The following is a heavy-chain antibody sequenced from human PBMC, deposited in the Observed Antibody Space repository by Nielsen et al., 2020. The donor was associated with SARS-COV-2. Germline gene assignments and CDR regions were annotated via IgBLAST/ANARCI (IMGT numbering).Heavy chain of an antibody. J-gene: IGHJ4*02. Sequence: SETLSLTCTVSGGSISSSSYYWGWIRQPPGKGLEWIGSIYYSGSTNYNPSLKSRVTISVDTSKNQFSLKLSSVTAADTAVYYCARDSGSGWGEFDYWGQGTLVTVSS. D-gene: IGHD6-19*01. CDR3: ARDSGSGWGEFDY. CDR1: GGSISSSSYY. V-gene: IGHV4-39*07. CDR2: IYYSGST.